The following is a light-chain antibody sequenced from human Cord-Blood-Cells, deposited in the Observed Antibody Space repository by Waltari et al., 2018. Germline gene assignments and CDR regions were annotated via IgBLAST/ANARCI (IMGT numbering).Light chain of an antibody. V-gene: IGKV1-5*01. CDR3: QQYNSYSPLT. CDR2: DAS. CDR1: QSISSW. J-gene: IGKJ1*01. Sequence: DIQMTQSPSTMSASVGDRVTITCRASQSISSWLAWYQQKPGKAPKLLIYDASSLESGVPSWFSGSGAGTEFTLTIISLQPDDFATYYCQQYNSYSPLTFGQGTKVEIK.